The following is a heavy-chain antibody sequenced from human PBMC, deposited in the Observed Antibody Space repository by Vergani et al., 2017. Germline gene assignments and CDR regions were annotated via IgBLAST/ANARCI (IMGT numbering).Heavy chain of an antibody. CDR3: AKVGGYCTSTKCYDDYYYYMDV. CDR1: GFNFGSYA. CDR2: ISGSGGNT. D-gene: IGHD2-2*01. V-gene: IGHV3-23*01. J-gene: IGHJ6*03. Sequence: EVQLLESGGGLVQPGGSLRLSCAASGFNFGSYAMSWVRQAPGKGLEWVSSISGSGGNTYYADSVKGRYTISRDNSMNTLYLQMNSLTAEDTAVYYCAKVGGYCTSTKCYDDYYYYMDVWGKGTTVTVS.